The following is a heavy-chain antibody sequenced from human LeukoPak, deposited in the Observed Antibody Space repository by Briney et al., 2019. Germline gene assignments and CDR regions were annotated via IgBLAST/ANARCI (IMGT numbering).Heavy chain of an antibody. CDR3: ARGISTTGHDY. Sequence: PSETLSLTCAVSGYSLSSGNYWGWIRQPPGKGPEWIGSVFHTGRSYYIPSLKSRVTISLDTSKNQFSLEVSSVTAADTAIYYCARGISTTGHDYWGPGTLVTASS. D-gene: IGHD4-11*01. CDR1: GYSLSSGNY. J-gene: IGHJ4*02. CDR2: VFHTGRS. V-gene: IGHV4-38-2*01.